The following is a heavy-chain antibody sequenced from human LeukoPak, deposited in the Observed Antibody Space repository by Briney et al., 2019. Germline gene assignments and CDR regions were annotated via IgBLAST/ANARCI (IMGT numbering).Heavy chain of an antibody. J-gene: IGHJ4*02. V-gene: IGHV3-30*18. Sequence: GGSLRLSCAAPGFTFSSYGMHWVRRAPGKGLEWVAVISYDGSNKYYADSVKGRFTISRDNSKNTLYLQMNSLRAEDTAVYYCAKDPCSGGSCYWIDYWGQGTLVTVSS. CDR2: ISYDGSNK. CDR1: GFTFSSYG. CDR3: AKDPCSGGSCYWIDY. D-gene: IGHD2-15*01.